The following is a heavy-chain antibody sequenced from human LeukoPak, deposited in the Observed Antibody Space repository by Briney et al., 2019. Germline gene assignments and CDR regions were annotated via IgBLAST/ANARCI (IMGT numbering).Heavy chain of an antibody. CDR1: GFTVSSNY. CDR3: ARDFSYYDSNVRDY. CDR2: IYSGGST. Sequence: GGSLRLSCAASGFTVSSNYMSWVRQAPGKGLEWVSVIYSGGSTYYADSVKGRFTISRDNSKNTLYLQMNSLRAEDTVVYYCARDFSYYDSNVRDYWGQGTLVTVSS. D-gene: IGHD3-22*01. J-gene: IGHJ4*02. V-gene: IGHV3-66*02.